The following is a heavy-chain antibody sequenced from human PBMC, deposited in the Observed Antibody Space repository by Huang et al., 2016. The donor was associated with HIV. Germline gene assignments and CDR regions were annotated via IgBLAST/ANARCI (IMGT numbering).Heavy chain of an antibody. D-gene: IGHD6-13*01. CDR2: VYESGST. CDR1: GDFISSTNYY. CDR3: ASQHIGAAATWF. Sequence: QLQLQESGPGQVKPSETLSLTCVVSGDFISSTNYYWGWVRQYPGKGLAWVGSVYESGSTNYTPSLKSRVTLSVDTSRNQFSLRLNSVTAADTAVYYCASQHIGAAATWFWGRGTQVAVSS. V-gene: IGHV4-39*01. J-gene: IGHJ4*02.